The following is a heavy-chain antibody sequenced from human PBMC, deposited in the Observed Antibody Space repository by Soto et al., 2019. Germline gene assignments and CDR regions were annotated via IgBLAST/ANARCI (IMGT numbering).Heavy chain of an antibody. Sequence: GASVKVSCKASGYTLTENYMHWVREAPGQGLEWMGWINPNSGTNYAQKFQGRVTMTRDTSISTAYMELSRLRSDDTAVYYCARSLTTLTTLLDFWGQGTLVTVSS. CDR2: INPNSGT. D-gene: IGHD4-17*01. J-gene: IGHJ4*02. CDR1: GYTLTENY. V-gene: IGHV1-2*02. CDR3: ARSLTTLTTLLDF.